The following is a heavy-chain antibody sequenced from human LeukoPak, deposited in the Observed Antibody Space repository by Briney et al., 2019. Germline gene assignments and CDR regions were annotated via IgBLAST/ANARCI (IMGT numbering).Heavy chain of an antibody. CDR1: GYSISSGNF. CDR2: IYHSGNT. Sequence: PSETLSLTCTVSGYSISSGNFWSWIRQPPGKGLEWITSIYHSGNTYYNTSLKSRVTISVDTSKNQLSLKLSSVTAADTAVYYCASGPTVLTPSTWGQGTLVTVSS. CDR3: ASGPTVLTPST. D-gene: IGHD4-23*01. V-gene: IGHV4-38-2*02. J-gene: IGHJ4*02.